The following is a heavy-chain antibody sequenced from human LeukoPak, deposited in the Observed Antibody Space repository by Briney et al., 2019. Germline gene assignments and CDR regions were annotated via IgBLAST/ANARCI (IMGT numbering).Heavy chain of an antibody. CDR1: GYSFTSYW. J-gene: IGHJ4*02. Sequence: GKPLNISCKASGYSFTSYWIGCVRQIPGKGLEWMGIIYTGDSDTSYSPSFQGQVTISADKAISTAYLQRSSLTASDTAMYYCARHIYYGSAIPSPFFDYWGQRTMVTVSS. CDR2: IYTGDSDT. D-gene: IGHD3-10*01. V-gene: IGHV5-51*01. CDR3: ARHIYYGSAIPSPFFDY.